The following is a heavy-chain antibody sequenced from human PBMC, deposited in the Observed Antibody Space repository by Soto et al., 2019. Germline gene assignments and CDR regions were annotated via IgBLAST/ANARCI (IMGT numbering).Heavy chain of an antibody. Sequence: PGGSLRLSCAASGFTFSSDAMSWVRQAPGQGLEWVSAISGSGGSTYYADSVKGRFTISRDNSKNTLYLQMNSLRAEDTAVYYCAKARAQYYDFWSGYPVDYWGQGTLVTVSS. CDR3: AKARAQYYDFWSGYPVDY. CDR2: ISGSGGST. CDR1: GFTFSSDA. V-gene: IGHV3-23*01. J-gene: IGHJ4*02. D-gene: IGHD3-3*01.